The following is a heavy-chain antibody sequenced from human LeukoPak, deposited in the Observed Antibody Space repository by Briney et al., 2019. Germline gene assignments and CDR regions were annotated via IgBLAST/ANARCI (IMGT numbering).Heavy chain of an antibody. V-gene: IGHV3-74*01. Sequence: GGSLRLSCAASGFTFSNYWMHWVRQAPGKGLVWVSRINRDGSSTDYLDSVKGRFTISRDNARNTLNLQMNSLRAEDTAVYYCARVPYVFDLWGQGTMVTVSS. CDR1: GFTFSNYW. CDR2: INRDGSST. CDR3: ARVPYVFDL. J-gene: IGHJ3*01.